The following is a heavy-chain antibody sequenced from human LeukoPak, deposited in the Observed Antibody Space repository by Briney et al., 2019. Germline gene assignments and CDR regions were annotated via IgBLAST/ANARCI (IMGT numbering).Heavy chain of an antibody. V-gene: IGHV1-2*02. CDR3: ASITYYGSGKKRHSDY. D-gene: IGHD3-10*01. J-gene: IGHJ4*02. CDR1: GYTFTGYY. Sequence: ASVKVSCKASGYTFTGYYMHWVRQAPGQGLEWMGWINPNSGGTNYAQKFQGRVTMTRDTSISTAYMELSRLRSDDTAVYYCASITYYGSGKKRHSDYWGQGTLVTVSS. CDR2: INPNSGGT.